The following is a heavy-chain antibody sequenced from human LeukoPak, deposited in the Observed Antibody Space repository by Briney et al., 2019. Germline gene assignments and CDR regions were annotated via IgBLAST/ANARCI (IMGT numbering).Heavy chain of an antibody. D-gene: IGHD1-26*01. Sequence: GGSLRLSCAASGFTFSSYSMNWVRQAPGKGLEWVSSISSSSSYIYYADSVKGRFTISRDNAKNSLYLQMNSLRAEDTAVYYCAREHVGARPIDLTDYWGQGTLVTVSS. CDR1: GFTFSSYS. V-gene: IGHV3-21*01. CDR2: ISSSSSYI. J-gene: IGHJ4*02. CDR3: AREHVGARPIDLTDY.